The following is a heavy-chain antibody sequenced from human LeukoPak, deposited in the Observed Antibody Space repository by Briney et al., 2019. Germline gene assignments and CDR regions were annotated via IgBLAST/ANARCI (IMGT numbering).Heavy chain of an antibody. CDR2: ISYDGSDK. V-gene: IGHV3-30*04. J-gene: IGHJ4*02. CDR3: ARESFAARWD. D-gene: IGHD6-6*01. Sequence: GGSLRLSCAASRFTFSSYALYWVRQAPGKGLEWVAVISYDGSDKFYADSVKGRFTISRDSSKNTLYLQMNSLRAEDTAVYYCARESFAARWDWGQGTLVTVSS. CDR1: RFTFSSYA.